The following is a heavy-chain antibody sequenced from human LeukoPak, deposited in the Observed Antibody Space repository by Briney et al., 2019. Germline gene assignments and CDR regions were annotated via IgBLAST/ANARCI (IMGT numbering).Heavy chain of an antibody. CDR2: IYHSGST. CDR3: ARGFGRGGSDY. D-gene: IGHD5-12*01. Sequence: PQTLSLTCAVSGGSISSGGYSWSWIRQPPGKGLEWIGYIYHSGSTYYNPSLKSRVTISVDRSKNQFSLRLSSVTAADTAVYYCARGFGRGGSDYWGQGTLVTVSS. J-gene: IGHJ4*02. V-gene: IGHV4-30-2*01. CDR1: GGSISSGGYS.